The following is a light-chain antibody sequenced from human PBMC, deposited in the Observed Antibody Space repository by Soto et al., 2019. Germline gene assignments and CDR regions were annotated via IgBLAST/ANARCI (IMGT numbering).Light chain of an antibody. CDR3: LQDYNYLWS. V-gene: IGKV1-6*01. J-gene: IGKJ1*01. CDR2: AAS. CDR1: QGIRND. Sequence: AIQMTQSPSSLSASVGDRVTITCRASQGIRNDLGWFQQKPGKAPKLLIYAASRLQSGVPSRFSGSGSGTDFTLTISSLQPEDFATYYCLQDYNYLWSFGQGTKVEIK.